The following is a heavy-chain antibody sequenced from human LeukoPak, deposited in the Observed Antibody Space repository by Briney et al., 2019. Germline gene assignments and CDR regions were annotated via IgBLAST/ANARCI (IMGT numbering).Heavy chain of an antibody. CDR3: ARVGGDYGY. V-gene: IGHV4-61*02. CDR2: IYTSGST. J-gene: IGHJ4*02. D-gene: IGHD4-17*01. Sequence: SQTLSLTCTVSGGSISSGSYYWSWIRQPAGKGLEWIGRIYTSGSTNYNPSLKSRVTISVDTSKNQFSLKLSSVTAADTAVYYCARVGGDYGYRGQGTLVTVSS. CDR1: GGSISSGSYY.